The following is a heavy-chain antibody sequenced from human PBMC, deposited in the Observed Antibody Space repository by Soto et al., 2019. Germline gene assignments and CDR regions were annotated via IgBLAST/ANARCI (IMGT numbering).Heavy chain of an antibody. CDR3: AHRRGGFYSDPGTYYHDAFDV. J-gene: IGHJ3*01. V-gene: IGHV2-5*01. CDR2: IYWNDDK. D-gene: IGHD3-10*01. CDR1: GFSLSASEVG. Sequence: SGPTLVNPTQTLTLTCAFSGFSLSASEVGVAWIRQPPGKALEWLALIYWNDDKRYSPSLKSRFTITKHTSRNQVFLTMTNMDPVDTATYYCAHRRGGFYSDPGTYYHDAFDVWGQGTMVTVSS.